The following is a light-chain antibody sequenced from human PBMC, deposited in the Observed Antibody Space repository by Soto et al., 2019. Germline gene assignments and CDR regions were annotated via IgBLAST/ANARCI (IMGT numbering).Light chain of an antibody. CDR1: SSNIGSNT. CDR3: AAWDDSLTGYVV. V-gene: IGLV1-44*01. Sequence: QSVLTQPPSVSGAPGQRVTISCSGSSSNIGSNTVNWYQQLPGTAPKLLIYSNNQRPSGVPDRFSGSKSGTSASLAISGLQSEDEADYYCAAWDDSLTGYVVFGEGTKLTVL. CDR2: SNN. J-gene: IGLJ2*01.